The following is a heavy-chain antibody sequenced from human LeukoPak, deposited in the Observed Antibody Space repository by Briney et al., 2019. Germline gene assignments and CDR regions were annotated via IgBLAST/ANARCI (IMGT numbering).Heavy chain of an antibody. CDR1: GFTFSSYS. CDR3: ARDQSRSGSYELTDY. J-gene: IGHJ4*02. D-gene: IGHD1-26*01. CDR2: ISSSSSYI. V-gene: IGHV3-21*01. Sequence: GGSLGLSCAASGFTFSSYSMNWVRQAPGKGLEWVSSISSSSSYIYYADSVKGRFTISRDNAKNSLYLQMNSLRAEDTAVYYCARDQSRSGSYELTDYWGQGTLVTVSS.